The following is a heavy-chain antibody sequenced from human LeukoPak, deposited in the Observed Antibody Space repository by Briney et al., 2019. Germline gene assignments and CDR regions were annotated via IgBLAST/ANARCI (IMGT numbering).Heavy chain of an antibody. CDR3: ARHPSRLRHFDS. J-gene: IGHJ4*02. CDR1: GGSVGSSAFY. Sequence: SETLSLTCTVSGGSVGSSAFYRGWIRQPPGKGLEWIGSIHYTGNTYYNSSLRNRVTIPVDSSRNQFSLRLTSVTATDTAVYYCARHPSRLRHFDSWGQGTLVTVSS. D-gene: IGHD2-15*01. V-gene: IGHV4-39*01. CDR2: IHYTGNT.